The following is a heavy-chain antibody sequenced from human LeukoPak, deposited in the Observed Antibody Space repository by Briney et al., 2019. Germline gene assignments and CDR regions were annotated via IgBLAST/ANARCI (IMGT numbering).Heavy chain of an antibody. J-gene: IGHJ4*02. CDR2: INSGGST. CDR1: GFTFSSYA. Sequence: PGGSLRLSCAASGFTFSSYAMSWVRRAPGKGLEWVSGINSGGSTYDADSVKGRFTISRDNSKNTLYLQMNSLRAEDTAVYYCARVQWELRGVGSYFEYWGQGALVTVSS. CDR3: ARVQWELRGVGSYFEY. D-gene: IGHD1-26*01. V-gene: IGHV3-23*01.